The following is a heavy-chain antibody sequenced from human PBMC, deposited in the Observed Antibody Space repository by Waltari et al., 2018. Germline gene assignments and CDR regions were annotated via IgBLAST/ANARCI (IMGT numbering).Heavy chain of an antibody. J-gene: IGHJ3*01. V-gene: IGHV4-59*01. CDR3: ARGHLNSPCDG. Sequence: VQLQESDPGLVKPSETLSLTCSVSGGAISGYYVSWIRQAPGKKLEWLGNIYYTGSTNSNPSLKSRATRSVDTSKNQLALQLDSMTAADTAVYYCARGHLNSPCDGWGQGAMVAVSS. D-gene: IGHD1-7*01. CDR1: GGAISGYY. CDR2: IYYTGST.